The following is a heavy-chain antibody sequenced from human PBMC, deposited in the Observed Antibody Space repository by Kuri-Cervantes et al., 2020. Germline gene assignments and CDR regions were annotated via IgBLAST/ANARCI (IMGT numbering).Heavy chain of an antibody. Sequence: GGSLRLSCVASEFTFSGYWMTWVRQAPGKGLEWVANINQDGSKKYYVDSVKGRFTISRDNAKNSLYLQMNSLRAEDTAVYYCARAIGDYAAYWGQGTLVTVSS. CDR1: EFTFSGYW. CDR2: INQDGSKK. J-gene: IGHJ4*02. CDR3: ARAIGDYAAY. D-gene: IGHD4-17*01. V-gene: IGHV3-7*01.